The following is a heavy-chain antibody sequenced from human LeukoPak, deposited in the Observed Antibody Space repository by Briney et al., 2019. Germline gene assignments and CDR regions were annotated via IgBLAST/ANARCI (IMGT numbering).Heavy chain of an antibody. V-gene: IGHV1-69*01. CDR1: GGTFSSYA. CDR2: IIPIFGTA. CDR3: ASSPVPAAGHYYYYGMDV. D-gene: IGHD2-2*01. Sequence: GASVKVSCKASGGTFSSYAISWVRQAPGQGLEWMGGIIPIFGTANYAQKFQGRVTITADESTSTAYMELSSPRSEDTAVYYCASSPVPAAGHYYYYGMDVWGQGTTVTVSS. J-gene: IGHJ6*02.